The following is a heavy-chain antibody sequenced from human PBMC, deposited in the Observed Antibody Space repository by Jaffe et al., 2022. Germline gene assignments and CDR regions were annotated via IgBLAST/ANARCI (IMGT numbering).Heavy chain of an antibody. Sequence: EVQLVESGGGLVKPGGSLRLSCAASGFTFSSYSMNWVRQAPGKGLEWVSSISSSSSYIYYADSVKGRFTISRDNAKNSLYLQMNSLRAEDTAVYYCARDWNYYGSGSYYPDAFDIWGQGTMVTVSS. J-gene: IGHJ3*02. D-gene: IGHD3-10*01. CDR3: ARDWNYYGSGSYYPDAFDI. CDR2: ISSSSSYI. CDR1: GFTFSSYS. V-gene: IGHV3-21*01.